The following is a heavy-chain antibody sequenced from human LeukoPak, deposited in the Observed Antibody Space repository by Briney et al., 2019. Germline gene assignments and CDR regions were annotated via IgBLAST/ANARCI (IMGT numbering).Heavy chain of an antibody. CDR1: EYTFTSYY. CDR2: INPSGGST. D-gene: IGHD5-12*01. J-gene: IGHJ4*02. V-gene: IGHV1-46*01. CDR3: AREYSGYEPGY. Sequence: ASVKVPCKASEYTFTSYYMHWVRQAPGQGLEWMGIINPSGGSTSYAQKFQGRVTMTRDTSTSTVYMELSSLRSEDTAVYYCAREYSGYEPGYWGQGTLVTVSS.